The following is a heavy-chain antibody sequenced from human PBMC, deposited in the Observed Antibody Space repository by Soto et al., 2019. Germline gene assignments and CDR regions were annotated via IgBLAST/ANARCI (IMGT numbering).Heavy chain of an antibody. D-gene: IGHD3-3*01. Sequence: GGSLRLSCAASGLTFSNVWMSWVRQAPGKGLEWVGRIASKADYGTTDYAAPVKDRFTISRDDSQNTLYLQMNSLKIEDTTFYSCTPPLSGFWSDCGRRNRFDLRRQAIMV. J-gene: IGHJ3*01. CDR2: IASKADYGTT. CDR1: GLTFSNVW. V-gene: IGHV3-15*04. CDR3: TPPLSGFWSDCGRRNRFDL.